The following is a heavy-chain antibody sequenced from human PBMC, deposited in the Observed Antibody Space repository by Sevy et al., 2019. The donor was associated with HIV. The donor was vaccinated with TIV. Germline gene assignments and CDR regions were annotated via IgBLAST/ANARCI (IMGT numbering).Heavy chain of an antibody. V-gene: IGHV6-1*01. CDR3: AERTNDVFYYGMDV. CDR2: TYYRSKWYN. Sequence: SQTLSLTCAISGDSVSSIRTSWNWIRQSPSRGLEWLGRTYYRSKWYNDYATSVKSRITINADTSKNQVSLQLNSVTPEYTAVYYCAERTNDVFYYGMDVWGQGTTVTVSS. J-gene: IGHJ6*02. CDR1: GDSVSSIRTS.